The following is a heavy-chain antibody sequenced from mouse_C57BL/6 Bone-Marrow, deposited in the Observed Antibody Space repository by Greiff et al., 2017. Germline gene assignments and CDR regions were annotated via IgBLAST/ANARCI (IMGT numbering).Heavy chain of an antibody. CDR3: AREAASSGAMDY. V-gene: IGHV5-16*01. D-gene: IGHD3-2*02. J-gene: IGHJ4*01. CDR1: GFTFSDYY. CDR2: INYDGSST. Sequence: EVTLVESEGGLVQPGSSMKLSCTASGFTFSDYYMAWVRQVPEKGLEWVANINYDGSSTYYLDSLKSRFIISRDNAKNILYLQMSSLKSEDTATYYCAREAASSGAMDYWGQGTSVTVSS.